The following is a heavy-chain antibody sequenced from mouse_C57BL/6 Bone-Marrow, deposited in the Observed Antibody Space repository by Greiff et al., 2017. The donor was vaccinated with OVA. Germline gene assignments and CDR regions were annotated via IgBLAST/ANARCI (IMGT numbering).Heavy chain of an antibody. CDR3: ARPDYYGSSQAWFAY. D-gene: IGHD1-1*01. J-gene: IGHJ3*01. CDR2: INPSTGGT. V-gene: IGHV1-42*01. CDR1: GYSFTGYY. Sequence: VQLKQSGPELVKPGASVKISCKASGYSFTGYYMNWVKQSPEKSLEWIGEINPSTGGTTYNQKFKAKATLTVDKSSSTAYMQLKSLTSEDSAVYYCARPDYYGSSQAWFAYWGQGTLVTVSA.